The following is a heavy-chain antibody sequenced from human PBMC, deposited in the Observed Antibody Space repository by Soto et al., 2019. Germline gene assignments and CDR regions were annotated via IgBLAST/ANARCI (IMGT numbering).Heavy chain of an antibody. CDR2: ISGSGDST. Sequence: GSLRLSCXASGFTFSSYAMSWVRQGPGKGLEWVSSISGSGDSTYYADSVKGRFTISRDNSKNTLYLQMNSLRVEDTAVYYCALVLRYFDWLLSSWGQGALVTVSS. J-gene: IGHJ5*02. CDR1: GFTFSSYA. CDR3: ALVLRYFDWLLSS. V-gene: IGHV3-23*01. D-gene: IGHD3-9*01.